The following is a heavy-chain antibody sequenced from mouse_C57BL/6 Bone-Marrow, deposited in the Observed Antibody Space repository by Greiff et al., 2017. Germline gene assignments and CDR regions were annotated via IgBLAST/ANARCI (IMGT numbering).Heavy chain of an antibody. CDR1: GYTFTSYC. D-gene: IGHD1-1*01. Sequence: EVKLLESGAELVRPGSSVKMSCKTSGYTFTSYCINWVKQRPGQGLEWIGYIYIGTGYSAYNEKCKGKATLTSDTSSSTAYMQLSSLASEDSAIYFGARGGLLLDWYFDVWGTGTTVTVSS. J-gene: IGHJ1*03. V-gene: IGHV1-58*01. CDR2: IYIGTGYS. CDR3: ARGGLLLDWYFDV.